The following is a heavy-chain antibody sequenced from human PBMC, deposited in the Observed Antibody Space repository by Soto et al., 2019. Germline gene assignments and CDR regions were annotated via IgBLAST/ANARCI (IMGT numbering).Heavy chain of an antibody. D-gene: IGHD5-12*01. V-gene: IGHV4-59*01. J-gene: IGHJ6*02. Sequence: QVQLQESGPGLVKPSETLSLTCTVSVGSISSYYWSWIRQPPGKGLAWIGYIYYSGSTNYNPSLKGRVSISVDTSNNQFPLNLSSVTAAGTAVYYWARERSDYEGSGMDVWGQGTTVTVSS. CDR2: IYYSGST. CDR1: VGSISSYY. CDR3: ARERSDYEGSGMDV.